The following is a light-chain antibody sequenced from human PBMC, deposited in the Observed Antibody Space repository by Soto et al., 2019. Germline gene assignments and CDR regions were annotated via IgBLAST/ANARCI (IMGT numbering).Light chain of an antibody. CDR2: WAS. Sequence: DIVMTQSPDSLAVSLGERVTINCKSSQSDLYSSNNRNYLAWFQQKPGQPPKLLIYWASTRESGVPDRFSGSGSGTDFTLTISGLQAEDVAVYYCQQYYNTPLTFGGGTKVDIK. J-gene: IGKJ4*01. V-gene: IGKV4-1*01. CDR3: QQYYNTPLT. CDR1: QSDLYSSNNRNY.